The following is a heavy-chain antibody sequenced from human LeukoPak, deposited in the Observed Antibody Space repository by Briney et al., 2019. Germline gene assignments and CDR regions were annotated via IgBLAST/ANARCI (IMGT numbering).Heavy chain of an antibody. D-gene: IGHD2-15*01. CDR3: ARGHSGGYDY. V-gene: IGHV4-34*01. CDR1: GGPLSSSYY. CDR2: INHSGST. J-gene: IGHJ4*02. Sequence: PSETLSLTCTVSGGPLSSSYYCGWIRQPPGKGLEWIGEINHSGSTNYNPSLKSRVTISVDTSKNQFSLKLSSVTAADTAVYYCARGHSGGYDYWGQGTLVTVSS.